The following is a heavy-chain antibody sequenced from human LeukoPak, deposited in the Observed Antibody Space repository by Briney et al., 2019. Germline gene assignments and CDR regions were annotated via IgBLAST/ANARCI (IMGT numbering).Heavy chain of an antibody. CDR2: IKQDGSEK. D-gene: IGHD6-19*01. CDR3: ARDEDSGIAVAGSFDY. J-gene: IGHJ4*02. CDR1: GFTFSSYW. Sequence: GGSLRLPCAASGFTFSSYWMSWVRQAPGKGLEWVANIKQDGSEKYYVDSVKGRFTISRDNAKNSLYLQMNSLRAEDTAVYYCARDEDSGIAVAGSFDYWGQGTLVTVSS. V-gene: IGHV3-7*01.